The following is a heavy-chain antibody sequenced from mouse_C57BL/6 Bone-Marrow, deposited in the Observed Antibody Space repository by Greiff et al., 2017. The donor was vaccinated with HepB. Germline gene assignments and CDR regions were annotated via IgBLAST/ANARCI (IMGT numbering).Heavy chain of an antibody. CDR3: ARESYYSNYEGYFDV. CDR1: GYTFTSYW. CDR2: IDPSDSYT. V-gene: IGHV1-59*01. Sequence: QVQLQQPGAELVRPGTSVKLSCKASGYTFTSYWMHWVKQRPGQGLEWIGVIDPSDSYTNYNQKFKGKATLTVDTSSSTAYMQLSSLTSEDSAVYYCARESYYSNYEGYFDVWGTGTTVTVSS. D-gene: IGHD2-5*01. J-gene: IGHJ1*03.